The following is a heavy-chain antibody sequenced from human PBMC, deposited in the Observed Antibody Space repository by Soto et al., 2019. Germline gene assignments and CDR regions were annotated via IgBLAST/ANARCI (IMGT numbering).Heavy chain of an antibody. CDR2: INPSGGST. Sequence: QVQLVQSGAEVKKPGASVKVSCKASGYTFSSYYMHWVRQAPGQGLEWMGIINPSGGSTSYAQKFQGRGTITTETSTSTVYMELSSLRSEDTAVYYCARDRIAVAGTNAFDIWGQGTMVTGSS. J-gene: IGHJ3*02. V-gene: IGHV1-46*01. CDR3: ARDRIAVAGTNAFDI. CDR1: GYTFSSYY. D-gene: IGHD6-19*01.